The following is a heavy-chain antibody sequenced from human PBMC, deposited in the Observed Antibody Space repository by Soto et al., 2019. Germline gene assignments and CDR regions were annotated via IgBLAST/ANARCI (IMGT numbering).Heavy chain of an antibody. CDR3: AKETIQVGGPNYFDY. CDR1: QFIFSSYA. CDR2: ISWDGRAQ. V-gene: IGHV3-30*18. J-gene: IGHJ4*02. D-gene: IGHD1-1*01. Sequence: QGQLVESGGGVVQPGRSLRLSCAASQFIFSSYAMHWVRQAPGKGLEWVAVISWDGRAQYYGDSVRGRFTISRDNSQSTLYLQMNSLRTEDTGIYYCAKETIQVGGPNYFDYWGQGVPVTVSS.